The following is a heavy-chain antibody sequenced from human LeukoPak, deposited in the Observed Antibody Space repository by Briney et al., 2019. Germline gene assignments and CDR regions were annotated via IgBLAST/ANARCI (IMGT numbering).Heavy chain of an antibody. Sequence: ASVKVSCKASGYTFTSYDINWVRQATGQGLEWMGWMNPNSGNTGYAQKFRGRVTMTRNTSISTAYMELSSLRSEDTAVYYCARALRHNYYYYYMDVWGKGTTVTVSS. CDR3: ARALRHNYYYYYMDV. CDR1: GYTFTSYD. CDR2: MNPNSGNT. J-gene: IGHJ6*03. V-gene: IGHV1-8*01. D-gene: IGHD4-17*01.